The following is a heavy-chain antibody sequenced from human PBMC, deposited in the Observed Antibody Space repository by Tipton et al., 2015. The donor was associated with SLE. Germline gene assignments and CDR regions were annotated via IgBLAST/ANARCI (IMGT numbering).Heavy chain of an antibody. CDR2: IYYSGST. CDR1: GGSISSSSYY. J-gene: IGHJ3*02. D-gene: IGHD2-15*01. Sequence: TLSLTCTVSGGSISSSSYYWGWIRQPPGKGLEWIGSIYYSGSTYYNPSLKSRVTISVDTSKNQFSLKLSSVTAADTAVYYCARYSRMPHDAFDIWGQGTMVTVSS. CDR3: ARYSRMPHDAFDI. V-gene: IGHV4-39*01.